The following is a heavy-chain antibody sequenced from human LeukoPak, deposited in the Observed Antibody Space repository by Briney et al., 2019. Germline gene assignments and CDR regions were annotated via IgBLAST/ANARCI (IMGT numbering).Heavy chain of an antibody. Sequence: GGSLRLSCAASGFTFSNYPIHWVRQAPGKGLEWLAVISYDGSHKYYADSVKGRFTISRNNSKKTLYLQMNSLRPEDTALYYCAKNGKVGVPGDLDYWGRGTLVTVSS. CDR3: AKNGKVGVPGDLDY. V-gene: IGHV3-30*04. CDR1: GFTFSNYP. CDR2: ISYDGSHK. J-gene: IGHJ4*02. D-gene: IGHD1-26*01.